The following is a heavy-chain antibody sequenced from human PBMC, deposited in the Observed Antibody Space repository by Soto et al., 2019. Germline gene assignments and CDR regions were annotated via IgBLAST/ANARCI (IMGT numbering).Heavy chain of an antibody. CDR1: GFSLSTSGVG. CDR3: AYLPCSGGSCYWFSFSGMDV. CDR2: IYWDDDK. J-gene: IGHJ6*02. V-gene: IGHV2-5*02. Sequence: QITLKESGPTLVKPTQTLTLTCTFSGFSLSTSGVGVAWIRQPPGKALEWLALIYWDDDKRSRPSLESRLTITKDTSKNQVVLTMTNMDSVDTATYYCAYLPCSGGSCYWFSFSGMDVWGQWNKVTVSS. D-gene: IGHD2-15*01.